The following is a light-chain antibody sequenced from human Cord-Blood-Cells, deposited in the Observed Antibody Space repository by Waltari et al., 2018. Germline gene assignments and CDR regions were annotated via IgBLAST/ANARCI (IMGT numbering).Light chain of an antibody. V-gene: IGLV2-14*01. J-gene: IGLJ3*02. CDR3: SSYTSSSTLV. Sequence: SSLTQPASVSGYLGQSITTSCIGTISDVSCYNYYSWYQQHSGKAPKLMIYEVSNGLSGVSNRFSGSKSGNTASLTISGLQAEDEADYYCSSYTSSSTLVFGGGTKLTVL. CDR1: ISDVSCYNY. CDR2: EVS.